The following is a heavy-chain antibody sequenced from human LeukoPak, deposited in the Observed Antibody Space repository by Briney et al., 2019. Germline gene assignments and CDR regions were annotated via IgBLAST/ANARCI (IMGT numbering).Heavy chain of an antibody. CDR1: GYSISTSNW. CDR2: IYYTGST. J-gene: IGHJ4*02. V-gene: IGHV4-28*01. D-gene: IGHD3-9*01. CDR3: ARYDILTGLQGGFFDY. Sequence: SDTLSLTCAVSGYSISTSNWWGWIRQSPGKGLEWIGYIYYTGSTYYNPSLKNRVTMSVDTSKNQFSLKLSSVTAVDTAVYYCARYDILTGLQGGFFDYWGQGTLVTVSS.